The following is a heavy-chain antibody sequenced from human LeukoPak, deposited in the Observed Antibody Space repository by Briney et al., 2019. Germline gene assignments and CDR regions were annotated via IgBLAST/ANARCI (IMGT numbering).Heavy chain of an antibody. CDR1: GGSISSSSYY. J-gene: IGHJ4*02. Sequence: SETLSLTCTVSGGSISSSSYYWGWIRQPPGKGLEWIGSIYYSGSTYYNPSLKSRVTISVDTSKNQFSLKLSSVTAADTAVYYCAREPGHPWFGEGGYFDYWGQGTLVTVSS. D-gene: IGHD3-10*01. CDR2: IYYSGST. V-gene: IGHV4-39*07. CDR3: AREPGHPWFGEGGYFDY.